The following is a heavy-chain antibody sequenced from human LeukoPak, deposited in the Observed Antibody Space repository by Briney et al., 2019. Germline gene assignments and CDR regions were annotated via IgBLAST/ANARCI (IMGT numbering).Heavy chain of an antibody. CDR1: GFTFSSYA. J-gene: IGHJ4*02. V-gene: IGHV3-23*01. CDR2: ISGSGGST. CDR3: AKELSGSYGY. D-gene: IGHD1-26*01. Sequence: PGGSLRPSCAASGFTFSSYAMSWVRQAPGKGLKWVSAISGSGGSTYYADSVKGRFTISRDNSKNTLYLQMNSLRAEDTGVYYCAKELSGSYGYWGQGTLVTVSS.